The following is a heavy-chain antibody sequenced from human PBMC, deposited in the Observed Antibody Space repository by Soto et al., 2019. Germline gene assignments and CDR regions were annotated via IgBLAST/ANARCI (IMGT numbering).Heavy chain of an antibody. CDR2: ISGSGGST. V-gene: IGHV3-23*01. CDR3: AKDPVGRVVIIRGYYMDV. Sequence: GGSLILSCAASGFTFGSYAMSWVRQAPGKGLEWVSAISGSGGSTYYADSVKGRFTISRDNSKNTLYLQMNSLRAEDTAVYYCAKDPVGRVVIIRGYYMDVWGKGTAVTVSS. D-gene: IGHD3-3*01. CDR1: GFTFGSYA. J-gene: IGHJ6*03.